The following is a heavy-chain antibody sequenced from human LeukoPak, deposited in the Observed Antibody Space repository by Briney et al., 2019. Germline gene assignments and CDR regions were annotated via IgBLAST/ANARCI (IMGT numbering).Heavy chain of an antibody. CDR1: GFTFSDYY. V-gene: IGHV3-11*01. Sequence: GGSLRLSCAASGFTFSDYYMSWIRQAPGKGLEWVSYISSNGSTIYYADSVKGRLTISRDNAKNSLYLQMNSLRAEDTAVYYCAGAATNGSAYNWFDPWGQGTLVTVSS. CDR3: AGAATNGSAYNWFDP. J-gene: IGHJ5*02. CDR2: ISSNGSTI. D-gene: IGHD3-10*01.